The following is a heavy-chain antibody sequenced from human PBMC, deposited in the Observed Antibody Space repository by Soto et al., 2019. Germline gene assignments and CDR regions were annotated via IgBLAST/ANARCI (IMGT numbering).Heavy chain of an antibody. Sequence: PSETLSLTCTVSGASISGFYWSWIRKSAGKGLEWIGRIYATGTTDYNPSLKSRVMMSVDTSKKQFSLKLRSVTAADTAVYYCVRHGPTTLRDWFDPWGQGISVTVSS. D-gene: IGHD1-1*01. CDR3: VRHGPTTLRDWFDP. CDR1: GASISGFY. CDR2: IYATGTT. V-gene: IGHV4-4*07. J-gene: IGHJ5*02.